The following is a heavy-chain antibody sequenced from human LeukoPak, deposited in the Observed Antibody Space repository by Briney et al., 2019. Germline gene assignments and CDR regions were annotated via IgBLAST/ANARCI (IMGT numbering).Heavy chain of an antibody. CDR2: INPNSGGT. V-gene: IGHV1-2*02. D-gene: IGHD1-26*01. Sequence: ASVKVSCKACGYTFTGYYMHWVRQATRQGLEWMGWINPNSGGTNYAQKFHRRVTMTRDTSISTAYMELSRLRSDDTAAYYCARGWQWETYFSDYWGQGTLVTVSS. J-gene: IGHJ4*02. CDR3: ARGWQWETYFSDY. CDR1: GYTFTGYY.